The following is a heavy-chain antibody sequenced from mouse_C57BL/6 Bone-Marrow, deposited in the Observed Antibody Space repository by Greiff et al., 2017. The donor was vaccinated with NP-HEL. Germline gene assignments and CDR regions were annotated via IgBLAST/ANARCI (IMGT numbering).Heavy chain of an antibody. J-gene: IGHJ3*01. CDR2: ISSGGSYT. CDR1: GFTFSSYG. CDR3: ASPYDYDVAWFAY. D-gene: IGHD2-4*01. V-gene: IGHV5-6*01. Sequence: EVQLMESGGDLVKPGGSLKLSCAASGFTFSSYGMSWVRQTPDKRLEWVATISSGGSYTYYPDSVKGRFTISRDNDKNTLYLQMSSLKSEDTAMYYCASPYDYDVAWFAYWGQGTLVTVSA.